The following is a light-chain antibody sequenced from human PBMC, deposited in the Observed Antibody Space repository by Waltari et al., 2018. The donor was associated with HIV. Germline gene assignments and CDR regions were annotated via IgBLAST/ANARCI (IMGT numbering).Light chain of an antibody. CDR3: HQYGASPRT. Sequence: EIVFTQSPGTLSFSPVERATLSCRASQRVTSTHLAWFSHKPGQSPRLLISGASSKDNGIPDRFIGSGSVTEITLTITIHEPEEFAVYYCHQYGASPRTFGQGTKLEIK. CDR2: GAS. J-gene: IGKJ2*01. V-gene: IGKV3-20*01. CDR1: QRVTSTH.